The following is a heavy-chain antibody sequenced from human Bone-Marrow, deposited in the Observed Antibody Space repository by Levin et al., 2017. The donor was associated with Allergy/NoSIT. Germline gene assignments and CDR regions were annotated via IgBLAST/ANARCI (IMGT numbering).Heavy chain of an antibody. D-gene: IGHD3-10*01. V-gene: IGHV1-69*13. CDR1: GGTFSSHA. CDR3: ARDGDYYGSGTIPFDS. CDR2: IIAMFDTP. Sequence: SVKVSCKTSGGTFSSHAINWVRQAPGQGLEWMGGIIAMFDTPIYAQSFGGRLTITADESTTTAYMELNSLRSEDTAMYYCARDGDYYGSGTIPFDSWGQGTLVTVSS. J-gene: IGHJ4*02.